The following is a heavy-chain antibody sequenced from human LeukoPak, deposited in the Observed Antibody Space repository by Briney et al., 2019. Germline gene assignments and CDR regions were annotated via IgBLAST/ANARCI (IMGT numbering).Heavy chain of an antibody. Sequence: GGSLRLSCAASGFTVSSNYMSWVRQAPGKGLEWVSVIYSGGATYYADSVKGRFTISRDSSRNTLYLQMNSLRAEDTAVYYCARSLQTYYYDSSGSISYYYYMDVWGKGTTVTVSS. CDR3: ARSLQTYYYDSSGSISYYYYMDV. CDR1: GFTVSSNY. V-gene: IGHV3-66*01. D-gene: IGHD3-22*01. CDR2: IYSGGAT. J-gene: IGHJ6*03.